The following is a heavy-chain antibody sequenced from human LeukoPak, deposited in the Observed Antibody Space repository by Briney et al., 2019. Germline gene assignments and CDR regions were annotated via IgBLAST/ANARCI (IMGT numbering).Heavy chain of an antibody. D-gene: IGHD4-17*01. J-gene: IGHJ4*02. CDR1: GYSFGDYD. Sequence: ASVKVSCKASGYSFGDYDIHWVRQAPGQRLEWMGWINAGNGKTKYSQNFQARVTITRDRSASTAYMELSSLRSEDTSVYYCARGRWTATETTYYLDYWGQGTLVTVSS. CDR2: INAGNGKT. V-gene: IGHV1-3*01. CDR3: ARGRWTATETTYYLDY.